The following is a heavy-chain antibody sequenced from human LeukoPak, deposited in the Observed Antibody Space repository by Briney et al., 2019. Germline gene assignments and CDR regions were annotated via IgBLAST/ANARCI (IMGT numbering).Heavy chain of an antibody. D-gene: IGHD6-19*01. V-gene: IGHV3-74*01. CDR1: GFTFSSYW. Sequence: GGSLRLSCAASGFTFSSYWMHWVRQAPGKGLVWVSRINSDGSSTSYADSVKGRFTISRDNAKNTLYLQMNSLRAEDTAVYYCARVPYSSGWYAAGYYYYYGMDVWGQGTTVTVSS. CDR2: INSDGSST. CDR3: ARVPYSSGWYAAGYYYYYGMDV. J-gene: IGHJ6*02.